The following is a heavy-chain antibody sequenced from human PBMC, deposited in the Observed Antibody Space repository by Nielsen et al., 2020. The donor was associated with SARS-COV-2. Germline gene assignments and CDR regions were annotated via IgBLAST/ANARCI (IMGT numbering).Heavy chain of an antibody. CDR2: IDESGIT. V-gene: IGHV3-53*01. CDR1: GFDVNSNF. Sequence: GESLKISCAGSGFDVNSNFVSWVRQAPGKGLEWVALIDESGITYYADSVEGRFTISRDNSKNALILHMDSLRAEDTAVYYCARAFTTISGSDLWGQGTVVTVSS. CDR3: ARAFTTISGSDL. J-gene: IGHJ3*01. D-gene: IGHD3-22*01.